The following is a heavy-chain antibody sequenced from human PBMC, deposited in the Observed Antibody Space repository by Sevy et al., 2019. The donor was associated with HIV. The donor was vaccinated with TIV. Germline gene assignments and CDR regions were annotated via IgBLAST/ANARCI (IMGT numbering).Heavy chain of an antibody. J-gene: IGHJ3*01. V-gene: IGHV3-48*01. D-gene: IGHD2-8*01. Sequence: GGSLRLSCVASGFTFSSYSLNWVRQAPGKGLEWVSYINSVGSHIYYVDSVKGRFSISRDNAKNSLYLDMDSLRAEDTAVYYCARGNGYYLVPDAFDFWGQGTMVTVSS. CDR2: INSVGSHI. CDR1: GFTFSSYS. CDR3: ARGNGYYLVPDAFDF.